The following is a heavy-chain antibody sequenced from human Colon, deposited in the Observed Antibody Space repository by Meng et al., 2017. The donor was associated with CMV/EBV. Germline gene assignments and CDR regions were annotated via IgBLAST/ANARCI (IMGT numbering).Heavy chain of an antibody. D-gene: IGHD2-21*01. CDR1: GFTFTAHY. V-gene: IGHV3-72*01. CDR3: ARMWRGRWFAP. CDR2: IRNKANSYTT. J-gene: IGHJ5*02. Sequence: CASSGFTFTAHYMDWVRLAPGTGLEWVGRIRNKANSYTTEYAASVKGRFTLSRDDSKNSVYLQMNSLETEDTAVYHCARMWRGRWFAPWGQGTLVTVSS.